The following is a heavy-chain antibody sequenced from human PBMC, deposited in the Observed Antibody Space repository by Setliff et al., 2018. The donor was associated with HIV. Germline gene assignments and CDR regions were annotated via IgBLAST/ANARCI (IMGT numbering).Heavy chain of an antibody. CDR2: ISWNSGSI. CDR3: AKDFRRKRFGELNNYYYMDV. V-gene: IGHV3-9*01. Sequence: GGSLRLSCAASGFTFDDYAMHWVRQAPGKGREWVSGISWNSGSIGYADSVKGRFTISRENSKNTLFLEMTSLRAEDTAVYYCAKDFRRKRFGELNNYYYMDVWGKGTTVTVSS. J-gene: IGHJ6*03. CDR1: GFTFDDYA. D-gene: IGHD3-10*01.